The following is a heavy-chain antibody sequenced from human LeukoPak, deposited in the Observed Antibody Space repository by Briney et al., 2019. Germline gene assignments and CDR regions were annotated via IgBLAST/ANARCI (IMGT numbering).Heavy chain of an antibody. CDR2: MNPNSGNT. D-gene: IGHD2-2*01. Sequence: ASVKVSCKASGYTFTSYDINWVRQATGQGLEWMGWMNPNSGNTGYAQKFQGRVNMTRNTSISTAYMELSSLRSEDTAVYYCARGYCSSTSCYLYWFDPWGQGSLVTVSS. V-gene: IGHV1-8*01. CDR3: ARGYCSSTSCYLYWFDP. J-gene: IGHJ5*02. CDR1: GYTFTSYD.